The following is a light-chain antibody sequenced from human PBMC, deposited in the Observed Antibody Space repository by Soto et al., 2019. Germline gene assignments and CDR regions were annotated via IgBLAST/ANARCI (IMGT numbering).Light chain of an antibody. V-gene: IGKV1-27*01. J-gene: IGKJ3*01. CDR3: QKYKSAPYT. Sequence: DIQMTQSPSSLSASIVDRVTITCRASQGISNSLAWYQQKPGKGPSLLIYDASTLQSGVPSRFSGSGSGADFTLTINSLQPEDVATYYCQKYKSAPYTFGPGTKVDIK. CDR2: DAS. CDR1: QGISNS.